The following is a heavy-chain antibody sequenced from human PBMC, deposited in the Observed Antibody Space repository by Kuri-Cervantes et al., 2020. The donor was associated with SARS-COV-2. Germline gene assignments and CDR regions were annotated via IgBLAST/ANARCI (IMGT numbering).Heavy chain of an antibody. CDR2: IYYSGST. D-gene: IGHD4-17*01. Sequence: GSLRLSCTVPGGSISSYYWSWTRQPPGKGLEWIGYIYYSGSTNYNPSLKNRVTISVDTSKNQFSLKLSSVTAADTAVYYCARELGLTTVNWFDPWGQGTLVTVSS. CDR1: GGSISSYY. V-gene: IGHV4-59*01. J-gene: IGHJ5*02. CDR3: ARELGLTTVNWFDP.